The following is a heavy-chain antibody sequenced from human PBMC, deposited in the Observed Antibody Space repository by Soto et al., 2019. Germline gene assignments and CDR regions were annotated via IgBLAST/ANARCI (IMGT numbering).Heavy chain of an antibody. CDR1: GFTFSSYA. CDR2: ISYDGSNK. V-gene: IGHV3-30*04. CDR3: ARDSGGSGSYYKDY. D-gene: IGHD3-10*01. Sequence: GESLKISCAASGFTFSSYAMHWVRQAPGKGLEWVAVISYDGSNKYYADSVKGRFTISRDNSKNTLYLQMNSLRAEDTAVYYCARDSGGSGSYYKDYWGQGTLVTVSS. J-gene: IGHJ4*02.